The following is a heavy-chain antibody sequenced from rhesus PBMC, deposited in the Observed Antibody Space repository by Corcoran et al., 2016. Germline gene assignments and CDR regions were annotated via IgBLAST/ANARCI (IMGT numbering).Heavy chain of an antibody. J-gene: IGHJ4*01. D-gene: IGHD4-29*01. CDR1: GYSISSVYD. CDR2: IYGSTGRT. V-gene: IGHV4-76*01. Sequence: QVQLQESGPGVVKPSETLSLTCAVSGYSISSVYDWSWIRQPPGKGLEWIGYIYGSTGRTNYNPSLKNRVPIAKDTTKNQCSLKLSSVTAADTAVYYCAGEQYGSSPLDYWGQGVLVTVSS. CDR3: AGEQYGSSPLDY.